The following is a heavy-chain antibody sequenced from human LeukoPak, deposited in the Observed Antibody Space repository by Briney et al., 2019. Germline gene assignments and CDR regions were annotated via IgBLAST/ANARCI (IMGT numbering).Heavy chain of an antibody. CDR2: IIPIFGTA. CDR3: ARVGRGIAAAFDY. V-gene: IGHV1-69*06. D-gene: IGHD6-13*01. J-gene: IGHJ4*02. Sequence: ASVKVSCKASGDTFSSYAISWVRHAPGQGLEWMGGIIPIFGTAHYAQKFQGRVTITADKSTSTAYMELSSLRSEDTAVYYCARVGRGIAAAFDYWGQGTPVTVSS. CDR1: GDTFSSYA.